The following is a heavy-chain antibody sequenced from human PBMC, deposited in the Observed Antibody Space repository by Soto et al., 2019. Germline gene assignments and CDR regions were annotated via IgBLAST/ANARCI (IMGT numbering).Heavy chain of an antibody. CDR2: ISWDGGST. D-gene: IGHD1-26*01. V-gene: IGHV3-43*01. CDR3: AKADDSYYYFDY. J-gene: IGHJ4*02. Sequence: PGGSLRLSCAASGFTFDDYTMHWVRQAPGKGLEWVSLISWDGGSTYYADSVKGRFTISRDNSKNSLYLQMNSLRTEDTALYYCAKADDSYYYFDYWGQGTLVTVSS. CDR1: GFTFDDYT.